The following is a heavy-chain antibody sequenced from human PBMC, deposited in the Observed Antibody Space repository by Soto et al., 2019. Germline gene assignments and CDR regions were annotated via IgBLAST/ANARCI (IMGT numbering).Heavy chain of an antibody. J-gene: IGHJ4*01. V-gene: IGHV4-31*03. CDR1: GGSISSGGYY. CDR2: ISYSGST. Sequence: QVQLQESGPGLVQPSQTLSLTCIVSGGSISSGGYYWSWIRQHPATGLEWIGHISYSGSTYYNTSLNSRVTIAVVTSRNQFSLIVNSVTAADTAVYYCARGVLHWGQGTLVTVSS. CDR3: ARGVLH.